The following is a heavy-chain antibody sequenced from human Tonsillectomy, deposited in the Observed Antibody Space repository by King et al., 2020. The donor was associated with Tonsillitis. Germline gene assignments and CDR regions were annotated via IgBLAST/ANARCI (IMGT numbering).Heavy chain of an antibody. CDR2: ISGSGGST. CDR3: AKEGLLRFLEWSIRDYYYMDV. CDR1: GFTFSSYA. D-gene: IGHD3-3*01. Sequence: VQLVESGGGLVQPGGSLRLSCAASGFTFSSYAMSWVRQAPGKGLEWVSAISGSGGSTYYADSVKGRFTISRDNSKNTLYLQMNSLRAEDTAVNYCAKEGLLRFLEWSIRDYYYMDVWGKGTTVTVSS. V-gene: IGHV3-23*04. J-gene: IGHJ6*03.